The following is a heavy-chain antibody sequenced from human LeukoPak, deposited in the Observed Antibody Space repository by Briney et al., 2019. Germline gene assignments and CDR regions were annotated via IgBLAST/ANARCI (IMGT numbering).Heavy chain of an antibody. CDR3: AKDSDGYDYFDY. CDR2: ISYDGSNK. Sequence: GRSLRLSCAASGFTFSSYGMHWVRQAPGTGLEWVAVISYDGSNKYYADSVKGRFTISRDNSKNTLYLQMNSLRAEDTAVYYCAKDSDGYDYFDYWGQGTLVTVSS. J-gene: IGHJ4*02. D-gene: IGHD5-12*01. V-gene: IGHV3-30*18. CDR1: GFTFSSYG.